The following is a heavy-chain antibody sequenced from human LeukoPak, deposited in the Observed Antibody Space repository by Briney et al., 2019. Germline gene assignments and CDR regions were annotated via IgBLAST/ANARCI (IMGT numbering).Heavy chain of an antibody. Sequence: SETLSLTCTDPGGSISSSSYYWGWIRQPPGKGLEWIGSIYYSGTTYYNPSLKSRVTISVDTSKNQFSLKLRSVTAADTAVYYCARHSQYSYGLLYFFDFWGQGTLVTVSS. CDR3: ARHSQYSYGLLYFFDF. D-gene: IGHD5-18*01. CDR1: GGSISSSSYY. CDR2: IYYSGTT. V-gene: IGHV4-39*01. J-gene: IGHJ4*02.